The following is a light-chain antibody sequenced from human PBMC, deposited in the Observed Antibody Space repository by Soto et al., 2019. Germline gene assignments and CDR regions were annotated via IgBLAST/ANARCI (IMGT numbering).Light chain of an antibody. CDR3: QSYDSSLSDSRV. CDR1: SSNIGAGYD. J-gene: IGLJ3*02. Sequence: QSVLTQPPSVSGAPGQRVTISCTGSSSNIGAGYDVHWYQQLPGTAPKLLIYGNTNRPSGVPDRFSGSKSGTSASLAITGLQAEDEADYYCQSYDSSLSDSRVFCGGTKLTVL. V-gene: IGLV1-40*01. CDR2: GNT.